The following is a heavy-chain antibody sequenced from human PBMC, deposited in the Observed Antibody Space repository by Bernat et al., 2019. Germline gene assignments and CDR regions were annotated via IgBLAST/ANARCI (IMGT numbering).Heavy chain of an antibody. Sequence: QLQLQESGPGLVKPSETLSLTCTVSGGSISSSSYYWGWIRQPPGKGLEWIGSIYYSGSTYYNPSLKSRVTISVDTSKNQFSLKLSSVTAADTAVYYCAGQLNYYGSGSYYTFDYWGQGTLVTVSS. D-gene: IGHD3-10*01. CDR2: IYYSGST. J-gene: IGHJ4*02. V-gene: IGHV4-39*01. CDR1: GGSISSSSYY. CDR3: AGQLNYYGSGSYYTFDY.